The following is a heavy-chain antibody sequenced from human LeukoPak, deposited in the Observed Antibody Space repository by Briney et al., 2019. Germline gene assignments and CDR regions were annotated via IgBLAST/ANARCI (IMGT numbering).Heavy chain of an antibody. CDR1: GGSFSGYY. CDR3: ARRGGVDY. D-gene: IGHD3-10*01. V-gene: IGHV4-34*01. Sequence: PSETLSLTCTVYGGSFSGYYWSWIRQPPGKGLEWIGEINHSGSTNYNPSLKSRVTISVNTSKNQFSLKLSSVTAADTAVYYCARRGGVDYWGQGTLVTVSS. J-gene: IGHJ4*02. CDR2: INHSGST.